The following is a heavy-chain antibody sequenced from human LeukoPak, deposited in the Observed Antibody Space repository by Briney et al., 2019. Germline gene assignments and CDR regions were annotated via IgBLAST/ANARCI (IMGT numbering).Heavy chain of an antibody. CDR1: GFTFTNAW. J-gene: IGHJ4*02. CDR3: TTNTFSSY. Sequence: GGSLRLSCGASGFTFTNAWMSWVRQAPGKGLEWVGRVKNKPDGATTDYAAPVKGRFTISRDDSKNTLYLQMNSLKTDDTAVYYCTTNTFSSYWGQGTLVTVSS. D-gene: IGHD2-2*01. CDR2: VKNKPDGATT. V-gene: IGHV3-15*01.